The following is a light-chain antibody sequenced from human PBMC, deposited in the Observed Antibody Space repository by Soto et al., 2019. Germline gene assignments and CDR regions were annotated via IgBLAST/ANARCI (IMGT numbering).Light chain of an antibody. CDR2: DAS. Sequence: DIQMTQSPSTLSASVVDRVTITCRASQRISSWLAWYQQKPGTAPKLLIDDASSLESGVPSRFRGSGSGTEFTLTISSLQPDDFATYYCQQYNSYSITFGQGTRLEIK. CDR3: QQYNSYSIT. CDR1: QRISSW. V-gene: IGKV1-5*01. J-gene: IGKJ5*01.